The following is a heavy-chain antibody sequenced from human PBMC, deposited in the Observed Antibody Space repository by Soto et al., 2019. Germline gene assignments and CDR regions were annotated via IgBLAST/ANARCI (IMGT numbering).Heavy chain of an antibody. J-gene: IGHJ5*02. CDR3: ARSYCRDGVRCNWFDP. Sequence: QVQLQESGPGLVKPSETLSLTCTVSGGSMTTYYWGWIRQPPGKGLEWIGYINYSGNTKYNSSLKSRVTISVDTSKNQCSLKLTSVTAADTAVYYCARSYCRDGVRCNWFDPWGQGTLVTVSS. V-gene: IGHV4-59*01. CDR2: INYSGNT. CDR1: GGSMTTYY. D-gene: IGHD2-15*01.